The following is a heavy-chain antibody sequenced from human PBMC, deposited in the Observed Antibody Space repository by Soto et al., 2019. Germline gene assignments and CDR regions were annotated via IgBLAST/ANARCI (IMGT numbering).Heavy chain of an antibody. CDR3: AKEYSTNFNVRGSDY. CDR1: GFTFSSYT. J-gene: IGHJ4*02. V-gene: IGHV3-23*01. Sequence: EVQLLESGGGLVQPGGSLRLSCAASGFTFSSYTMSWVRQAPGKGLEWVSAISPSGGRTYYTDSVQGRLTISRDNSKNTLYLQMNSLRADDAAVYYCAKEYSTNFNVRGSDYWGQGTLVTVSS. D-gene: IGHD2-2*01. CDR2: ISPSGGRT.